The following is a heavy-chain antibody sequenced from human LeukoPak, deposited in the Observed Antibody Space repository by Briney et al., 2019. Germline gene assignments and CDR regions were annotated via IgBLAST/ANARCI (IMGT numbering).Heavy chain of an antibody. CDR2: INHSGST. CDR1: GGSFSGYY. V-gene: IGHV4-34*01. Sequence: SETLSLTCAVYGGSFSGYYWSWLRQPPGKGREWMGEINHSGSTNYNPSLKSRVTISVDTSKNQFSLKLSSVTAADTAVYYCARTYYYGSGSYYNPRGYFDYWGQGTLVTVSS. CDR3: ARTYYYGSGSYYNPRGYFDY. D-gene: IGHD3-10*01. J-gene: IGHJ4*02.